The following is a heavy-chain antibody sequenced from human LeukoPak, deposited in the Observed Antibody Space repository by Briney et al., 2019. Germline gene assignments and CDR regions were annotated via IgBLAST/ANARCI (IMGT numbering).Heavy chain of an antibody. V-gene: IGHV3-23*01. D-gene: IGHD3-10*01. CDR2: ISEKGGST. CDR3: AKRGVVIRGLLVIGYHQEAYYYDF. J-gene: IGHJ4*02. CDR1: GISLSNYA. Sequence: GGSLRLSCVVSGISLSNYAMTWVRQAPGKGLEWVSYISEKGGSTTYADSVKGRFTVSRDTSLNTLYLQMNNLRAEDTAVYFCAKRGVVIRGLLVIGYHQEAYYYDFWGQGVLVTVSS.